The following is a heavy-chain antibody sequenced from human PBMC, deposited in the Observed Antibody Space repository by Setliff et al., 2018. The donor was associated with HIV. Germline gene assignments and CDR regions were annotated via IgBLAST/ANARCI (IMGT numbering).Heavy chain of an antibody. CDR1: GGSISSYY. CDR2: IYYSGST. Sequence: SETLSLTCTVSGGSISSYYWSWIRQPPGKGLEWIGYIYYSGSTNSNPSLKSRVTISVDTSKNQFSLKLSSVTAADTAVYYCARHGYDPLYYYYYMDVWGQGTTVTVSS. J-gene: IGHJ6*03. V-gene: IGHV4-59*01. D-gene: IGHD5-12*01. CDR3: ARHGYDPLYYYYYMDV.